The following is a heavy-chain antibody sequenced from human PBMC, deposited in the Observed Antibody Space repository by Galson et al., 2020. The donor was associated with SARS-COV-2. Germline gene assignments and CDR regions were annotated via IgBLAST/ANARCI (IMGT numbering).Heavy chain of an antibody. CDR2: INHSGTT. CDR1: GGSFSRYY. CDR3: ARAPERGITIFGVVAEGYYFDY. J-gene: IGHJ4*02. D-gene: IGHD3-3*01. Sequence: SETLSLTCAVYGGSFSRYYWSWIRQPPGKGLEWIGEINHSGTTYYNSSLESRLTISVDTSKNQFSLKMISVTAADMAVYYCARAPERGITIFGVVAEGYYFDYWGQGTLVTVSS. V-gene: IGHV4-34*01.